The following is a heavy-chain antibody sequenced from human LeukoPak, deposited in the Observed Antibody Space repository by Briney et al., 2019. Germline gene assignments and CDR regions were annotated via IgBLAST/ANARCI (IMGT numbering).Heavy chain of an antibody. V-gene: IGHV1-69*13. CDR2: IIPIFGTA. CDR3: ARAGIAVAVPHPDAFDI. D-gene: IGHD6-19*01. J-gene: IGHJ3*02. CDR1: GGTFSSYA. Sequence: SVKVSCKASGGTFSSYAISWVRQAPGQGLEWMGGIIPIFGTANYSQKFQGRVTITADASTSTASMELSSLRSEDTAVYYCARAGIAVAVPHPDAFDIWGQGTMVTVSS.